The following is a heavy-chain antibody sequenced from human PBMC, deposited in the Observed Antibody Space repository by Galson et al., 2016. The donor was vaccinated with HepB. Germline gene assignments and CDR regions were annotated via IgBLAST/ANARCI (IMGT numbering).Heavy chain of an antibody. V-gene: IGHV3-74*01. J-gene: IGHJ4*02. CDR3: ARDRALLDDYFDY. CDR2: INFDGTSI. D-gene: IGHD3/OR15-3a*01. Sequence: SLRLSCAASGFSFNTYWMHWVRQVPGKGLMWVARINFDGTSIYYAASVRGRFTISRDNAKNILYLQMNSLRADDTAVYYCARDRALLDDYFDYWGQGTLVTVSS. CDR1: GFSFNTYW.